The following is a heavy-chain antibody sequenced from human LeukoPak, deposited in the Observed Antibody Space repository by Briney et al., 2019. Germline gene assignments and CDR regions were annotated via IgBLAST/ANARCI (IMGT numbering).Heavy chain of an antibody. J-gene: IGHJ4*02. CDR3: ARGDKSSGWYFLDY. CDR1: GFTFGSYS. D-gene: IGHD6-19*01. CDR2: ISSSSSYI. Sequence: GGSLRLSCAASGFTFGSYSMNWVRQAPGKGLEWVSTISSSSSYIYYADSVKGRFTISRDNAKNSLYLQMNSLTAEDTAVYYCARGDKSSGWYFLDYWGQGTLVAVSS. V-gene: IGHV3-21*01.